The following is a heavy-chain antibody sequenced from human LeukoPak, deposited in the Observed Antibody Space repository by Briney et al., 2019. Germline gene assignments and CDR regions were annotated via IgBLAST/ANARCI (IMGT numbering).Heavy chain of an antibody. D-gene: IGHD2-15*01. J-gene: IGHJ4*02. Sequence: ASVKVSCKASGYTFTSYGISWVRQAPGQGLEWMGWISAYNGNTNYAQKLQGRVTMTTDTSTSTAYMELRSLRSDDTAVYYCARFPSPMVVAVTPPVYWGQGTLVTVSS. V-gene: IGHV1-18*01. CDR3: ARFPSPMVVAVTPPVY. CDR1: GYTFTSYG. CDR2: ISAYNGNT.